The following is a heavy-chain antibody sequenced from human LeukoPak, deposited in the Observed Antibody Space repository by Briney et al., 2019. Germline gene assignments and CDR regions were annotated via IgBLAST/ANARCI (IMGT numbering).Heavy chain of an antibody. V-gene: IGHV3-30*03. CDR3: ARSSSWPGVDYFDY. Sequence: PGRSLRLSCAASGFTFSSYGMHWVRQAPGKGLEWVAVISYDGSNKYYADSVKGRFTISRDNSKNTLYLQMNSLRAEDTAVYYCARSSSWPGVDYFDYWGQGTLVTVSS. D-gene: IGHD6-13*01. J-gene: IGHJ4*02. CDR1: GFTFSSYG. CDR2: ISYDGSNK.